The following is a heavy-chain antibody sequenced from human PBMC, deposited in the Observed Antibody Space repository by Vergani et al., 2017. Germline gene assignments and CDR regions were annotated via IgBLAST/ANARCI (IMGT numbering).Heavy chain of an antibody. V-gene: IGHV3-33*06. Sequence: QVQLVESGGGVVQPGRSLRLSCAASGFTFSSYGMHWVRQAPGKGLEWVAVIWYDGSNKYYADSVKGRFTISRDNSKNTLYLQMSSLRAEDTAVYYCVKVVPRYFDLWGRGTLVTVSS. CDR1: GFTFSSYG. D-gene: IGHD2-15*01. CDR2: IWYDGSNK. CDR3: VKVVPRYFDL. J-gene: IGHJ2*01.